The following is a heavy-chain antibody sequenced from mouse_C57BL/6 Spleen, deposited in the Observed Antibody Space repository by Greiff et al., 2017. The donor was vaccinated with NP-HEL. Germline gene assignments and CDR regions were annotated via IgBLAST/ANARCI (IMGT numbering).Heavy chain of an antibody. V-gene: IGHV1-15*01. CDR3: TFSRFAY. CDR2: IDPETGGT. Sequence: VQLQESGAELVRPGASVTLSCKASGYTFTDYEMHWVKQTPVHGLEWIGAIDPETGGTAYNQKFKGKAILTADKSSSTAYMELRSLTSEDSAVYYCTFSRFAYWGQGTLVTVSA. CDR1: GYTFTDYE. J-gene: IGHJ3*01.